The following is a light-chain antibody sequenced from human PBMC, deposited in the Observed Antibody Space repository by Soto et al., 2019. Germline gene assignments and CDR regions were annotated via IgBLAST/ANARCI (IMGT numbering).Light chain of an antibody. CDR2: DAS. V-gene: IGKV3-11*01. Sequence: ELVLNQSPATLSLSPGERATLSCRASQSVSSYLAWYQQKPGQAPRLLIYDASNRATGIPARFSGSGSGTVLTLTISSLEPEDFAVYYCQQRSNWLITFGQGTRLEIK. J-gene: IGKJ5*01. CDR3: QQRSNWLIT. CDR1: QSVSSY.